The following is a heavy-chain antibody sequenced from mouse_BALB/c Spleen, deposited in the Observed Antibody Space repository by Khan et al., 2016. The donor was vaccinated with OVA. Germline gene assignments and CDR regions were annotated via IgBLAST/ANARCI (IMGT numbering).Heavy chain of an antibody. CDR1: GYSITSDYA. CDR3: ASVRLLLRYPDYFDY. Sequence: EVQLVESGPGLLKPSQSLSLTCTVTGYSITSDYAWYWIRQSPGNILEWMAYISYSGSTTYSPSLRSRISITRDTSKNPFFLQLNSVTTEDTATYYDASVRLLLRYPDYFDYWGQGTTLTVSS. D-gene: IGHD1-1*01. J-gene: IGHJ2*01. V-gene: IGHV3-2*02. CDR2: ISYSGST.